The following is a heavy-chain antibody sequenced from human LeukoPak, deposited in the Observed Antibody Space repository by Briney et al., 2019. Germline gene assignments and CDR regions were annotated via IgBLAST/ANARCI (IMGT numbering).Heavy chain of an antibody. CDR3: ARESRTSRRKFDP. V-gene: IGHV4-38-2*02. Sequence: PSETLSLTCTVSGYSISSGYYWGWIRQPPGKGLEWIGSIYYSGSTYYNPSLKSRVTISVDTSKNQFSLKLSSVTAADTAVYYCARESRTSRRKFDPWGQGTLVTVSS. J-gene: IGHJ5*02. CDR1: GYSISSGYY. CDR2: IYYSGST. D-gene: IGHD2-2*01.